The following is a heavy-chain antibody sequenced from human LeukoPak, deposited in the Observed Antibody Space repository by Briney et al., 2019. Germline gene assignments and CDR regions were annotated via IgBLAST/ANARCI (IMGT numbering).Heavy chain of an antibody. Sequence: SETLSLTCTVSGGSISSTSSYWGWIRQPPGKGLEWIATIYYSGSTYYSASLKSRITIAVDTSKSQFSLKLSSVTAADTAVYYCARLNYYGFDYWGQGTLVTFSS. CDR1: GGSISSTSSY. V-gene: IGHV4-39*01. J-gene: IGHJ4*02. CDR3: ARLNYYGFDY. CDR2: IYYSGST. D-gene: IGHD1-26*01.